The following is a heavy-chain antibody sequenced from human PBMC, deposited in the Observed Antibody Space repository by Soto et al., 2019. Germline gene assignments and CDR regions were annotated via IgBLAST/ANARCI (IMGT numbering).Heavy chain of an antibody. CDR1: GFTFSSYA. CDR2: ISGSGGST. V-gene: IGHV3-23*01. Sequence: LRLSCAASGFTFSSYAMSWVRQAPGKGLEWVSAISGSGGSTYYADSVKGRFTISRDNSKNTLYLQMNSLRAEDTAVYYCAKEVPRYCSSTGCYLSPLFPAYYYYYGMDVWGQGTTVTVSS. CDR3: AKEVPRYCSSTGCYLSPLFPAYYYYYGMDV. J-gene: IGHJ6*02. D-gene: IGHD2-2*01.